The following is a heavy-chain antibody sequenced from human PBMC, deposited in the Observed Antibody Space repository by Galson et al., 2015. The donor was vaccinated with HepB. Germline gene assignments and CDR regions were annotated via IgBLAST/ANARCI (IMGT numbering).Heavy chain of an antibody. D-gene: IGHD2-15*01. Sequence: SLTLSCAASGFTFSSYGMHWVRQAPGRGLEWVAVISYDGSNKYYADSVKGRFTISRDNSKNALYLQMNSLRAEDTAVYYCAKGHHSYSLGYWGQGTLVTVSS. CDR2: ISYDGSNK. CDR1: GFTFSSYG. J-gene: IGHJ4*02. V-gene: IGHV3-30*18. CDR3: AKGHHSYSLGY.